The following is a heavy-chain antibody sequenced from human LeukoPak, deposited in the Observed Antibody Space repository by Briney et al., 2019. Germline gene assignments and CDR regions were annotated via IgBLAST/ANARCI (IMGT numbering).Heavy chain of an antibody. D-gene: IGHD5-12*01. CDR2: ISGSGGST. J-gene: IGHJ4*02. Sequence: PGGSLRLSCAASGFTFSSYAMSWVRQAPGKGLEWVSAISGSGGSTYYADSVKSRFTISRDDSKNTLYLQMNSLRAEDTAVYYCARATIDSTYDYWGQGTLVTVSS. CDR3: ARATIDSTYDY. V-gene: IGHV3-23*01. CDR1: GFTFSSYA.